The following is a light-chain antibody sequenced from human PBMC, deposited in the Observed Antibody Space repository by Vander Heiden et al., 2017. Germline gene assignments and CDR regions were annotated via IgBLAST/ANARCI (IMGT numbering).Light chain of an antibody. CDR3: SSYTSSSTLEV. Sequence: QSALTQPASVSGSPGQSITISCTGTSSDVGGYNYVSWYQQHPGKAPKLVIFEVSHRPSGVSNRFSGSKSGNTASLTISGLQAEDEADYYCSSYTSSSTLEVFGTGTKVTVL. CDR1: SSDVGGYNY. V-gene: IGLV2-14*01. CDR2: EVS. J-gene: IGLJ1*01.